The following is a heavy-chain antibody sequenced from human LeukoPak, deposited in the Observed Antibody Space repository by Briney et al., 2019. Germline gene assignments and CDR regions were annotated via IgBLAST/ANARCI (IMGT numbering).Heavy chain of an antibody. D-gene: IGHD6-19*01. J-gene: IGHJ2*01. CDR2: ISYDGSNQ. CDR1: GFTFSSYG. V-gene: IGHV3-30*18. Sequence: PGGSLRLSCAASGFTFSSYGMHWVRQAPGKGLEWVTVISYDGSNQYYTDSVKGRFTISRDNSKNTLYLQINSLRAEDTAVYFCAKDRSGLNWYFDLWGRGTLVTVSS. CDR3: AKDRSGLNWYFDL.